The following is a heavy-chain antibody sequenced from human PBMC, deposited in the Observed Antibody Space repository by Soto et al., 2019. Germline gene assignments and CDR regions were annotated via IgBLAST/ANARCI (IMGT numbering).Heavy chain of an antibody. CDR1: GGSISSSSYY. D-gene: IGHD2-15*01. CDR3: ARTKRGLRAFDI. V-gene: IGHV4-39*01. Sequence: QLQLQESGPGLVKPSETLSLTCTVSGGSISSSSYYWGWIRQPPGKGLEWIGSIYYSGSTYYNPSLKSRVTISVYTSKIQLSRKLSSVTAANTAVYYCARTKRGLRAFDIWGQGTMVTDSS. J-gene: IGHJ3*02. CDR2: IYYSGST.